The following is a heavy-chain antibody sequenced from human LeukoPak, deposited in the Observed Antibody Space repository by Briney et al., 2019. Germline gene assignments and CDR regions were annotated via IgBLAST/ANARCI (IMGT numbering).Heavy chain of an antibody. CDR3: ARAYYDFWSGWYYFDY. CDR1: GGSISSGGYS. Sequence: SETLSLTCAVSGGSISSGGYSWSWTRQPPGKGLEWIGYIYHSGSTYYNPSLKSRVTISVDRSKNQFSLKLSSVTAADTAVYYCARAYYDFWSGWYYFDYWGQGTLVTVSS. J-gene: IGHJ4*02. D-gene: IGHD3-3*01. CDR2: IYHSGST. V-gene: IGHV4-30-2*01.